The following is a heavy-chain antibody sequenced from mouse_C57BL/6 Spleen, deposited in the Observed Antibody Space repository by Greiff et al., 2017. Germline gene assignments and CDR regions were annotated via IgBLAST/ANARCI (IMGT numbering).Heavy chain of an antibody. CDR2: IHPNSGST. Sequence: QVQLQQPGAELVKPGASVKLSCKASGYTFTSYWMHWVKQRPGQGLEWIGMIHPNSGSTNYNEKFKSKATLTVDKSSSTAYMQLSSLTSEDSAVYYCARPGGSSFFAYWGQGTLVSFSA. D-gene: IGHD1-1*01. CDR1: GYTFTSYW. J-gene: IGHJ3*01. CDR3: ARPGGSSFFAY. V-gene: IGHV1-64*01.